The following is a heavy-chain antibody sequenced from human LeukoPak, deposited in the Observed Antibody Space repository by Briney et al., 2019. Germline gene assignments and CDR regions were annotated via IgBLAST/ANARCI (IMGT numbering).Heavy chain of an antibody. CDR2: IHYSGPT. J-gene: IGHJ4*02. V-gene: IGHV4-39*07. CDR1: GGSILSTIYY. D-gene: IGHD1-26*01. Sequence: PSETLSLTCTVSGGSILSTIYYWAWIRQPPGKGLEWIGSIHYSGPTYYNPSLKSRLTISLDTSKNQFSLKLSSVTAADTAVYYCVRDSHSGLDYWGQGTLVTVSS. CDR3: VRDSHSGLDY.